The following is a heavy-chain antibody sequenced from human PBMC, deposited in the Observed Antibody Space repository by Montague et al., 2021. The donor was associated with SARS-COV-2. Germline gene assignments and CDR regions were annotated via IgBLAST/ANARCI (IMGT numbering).Heavy chain of an antibody. CDR3: ARGWNYAFDI. D-gene: IGHD1-7*01. CDR2: TYYESSWNT. V-gene: IGHV6-1*01. Sequence: CAISGDSVSRNNPAWNWIRQSPLRGLEWLGRTYYESSWNTDYAVSVKSRITISPDTSKNQFSLHLNSVTPEDTAVYYCARGWNYAFDIWGQGTMVTVSS. CDR1: GDSVSRNNPA. J-gene: IGHJ3*02.